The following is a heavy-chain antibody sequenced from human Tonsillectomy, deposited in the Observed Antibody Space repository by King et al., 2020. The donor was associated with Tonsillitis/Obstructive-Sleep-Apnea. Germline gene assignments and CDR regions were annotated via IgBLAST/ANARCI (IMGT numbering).Heavy chain of an antibody. D-gene: IGHD2-2*01. V-gene: IGHV4-34*01. J-gene: IGHJ6*03. CDR1: GGSFSIYY. CDR3: ARGDVVVPVAMREYYMDV. Sequence: VQLQQWGAGLLKPSETLSLTCAVYGGSFSIYYWNWIRQPPGKGLEWIGEINHSGSTNYNPSLKSRVTISVDTSKNQFSLKLTSVTAADTAVYYCARGDVVVPVAMREYYMDVWGKGTTVTVSS. CDR2: INHSGST.